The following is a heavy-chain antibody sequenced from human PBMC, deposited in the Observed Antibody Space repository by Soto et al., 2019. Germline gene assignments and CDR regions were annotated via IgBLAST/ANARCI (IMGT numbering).Heavy chain of an antibody. Sequence: SETLSLTCTVSGGSISSYYWSWIRQPPGKGLEWIGYIYYSGSNNYNTSLKSRVTISVDTSKNQFSLKVTSVTAADTAVYYCARLHGYCISSSCHGHYAMDVWGQGTTVTVSS. D-gene: IGHD2-2*01. CDR3: ARLHGYCISSSCHGHYAMDV. J-gene: IGHJ6*02. V-gene: IGHV4-59*08. CDR2: IYYSGSN. CDR1: GGSISSYY.